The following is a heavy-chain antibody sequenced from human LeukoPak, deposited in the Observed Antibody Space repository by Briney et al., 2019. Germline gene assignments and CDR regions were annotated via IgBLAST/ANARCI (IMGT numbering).Heavy chain of an antibody. J-gene: IGHJ3*01. V-gene: IGHV4-34*01. CDR1: GGSFSGYY. CDR2: VNHSGTT. D-gene: IGHD2-21*02. CDR3: ARDEDCGSS. Sequence: PSETLSLTCAVYGGSFSGYYWNWIRQPPGKGLEWIGEVNHSGTTNYNPSLKSRVTISVDTSKNQFSLKLSSVTAADTAVYYCARDEDCGSSWGQGTMVTVSS.